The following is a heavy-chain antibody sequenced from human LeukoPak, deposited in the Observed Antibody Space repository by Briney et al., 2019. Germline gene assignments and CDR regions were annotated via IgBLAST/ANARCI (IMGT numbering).Heavy chain of an antibody. Sequence: ASVKVSCKASGYTFTAYYIHWVRQAPGQGLEWMGWISPSSGDTNYAQNFQGRVTMARDTSISTAYMELRRLTSDDTAVYYCASEVVAATDFWGQGTLVTVSS. J-gene: IGHJ4*02. D-gene: IGHD2-15*01. CDR1: GYTFTAYY. CDR2: ISPSSGDT. CDR3: ASEVVAATDF. V-gene: IGHV1-2*02.